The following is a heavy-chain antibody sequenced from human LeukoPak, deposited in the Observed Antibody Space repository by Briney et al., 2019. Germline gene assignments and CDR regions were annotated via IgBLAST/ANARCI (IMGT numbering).Heavy chain of an antibody. J-gene: IGHJ3*02. Sequence: PGGSLRLSCAASGFTFSSYAMHWVRQAPGKGLEWVAVISYDGSDKYYADSVKGRFTISRDNSKNTLYLQMNSLRAEDTAVYYCARATIVVQAFDIWGQGTMVTVSS. CDR3: ARATIVVQAFDI. CDR1: GFTFSSYA. V-gene: IGHV3-30-3*01. CDR2: ISYDGSDK. D-gene: IGHD2-2*01.